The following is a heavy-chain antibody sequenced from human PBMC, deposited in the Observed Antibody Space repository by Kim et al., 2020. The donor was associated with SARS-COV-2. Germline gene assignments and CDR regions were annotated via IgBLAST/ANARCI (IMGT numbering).Heavy chain of an antibody. V-gene: IGHV3-11*01. J-gene: IGHJ1*01. D-gene: IGHD4-4*01. Sequence: STIYDADSVKGRFTISKDNAERSLFLQMNNLRADDTAVYYCARAAYSAGSRWGQGTLVTVSS. CDR3: ARAAYSAGSR. CDR2: STI.